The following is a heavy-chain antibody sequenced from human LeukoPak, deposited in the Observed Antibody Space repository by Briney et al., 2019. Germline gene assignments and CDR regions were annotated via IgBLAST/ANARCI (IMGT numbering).Heavy chain of an antibody. J-gene: IGHJ4*02. CDR3: ARHPTLPSGPKNLDY. CDR1: GASISSRDYY. V-gene: IGHV4-39*01. CDR2: ISYSGST. Sequence: PSETLSLTCTVSGASISSRDYYWGRIRQPPGKGLEWIGSISYSGSTFYNPSLKSRVTTSVDTSKNQFSLRLTSVTAADTAVYYCARHPTLPSGPKNLDYWGQGTLVTVSS. D-gene: IGHD3-10*01.